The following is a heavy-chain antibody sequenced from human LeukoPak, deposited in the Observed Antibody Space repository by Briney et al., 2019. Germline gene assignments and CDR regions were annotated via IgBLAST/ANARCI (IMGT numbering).Heavy chain of an antibody. V-gene: IGHV3-21*04. D-gene: IGHD1-26*01. Sequence: GGSLRLSCAASGFTFSSYSMNWVRQAPGKGLEWVSSISSSSSYIYYADSVKGRFTISRDNAKNSLYLQMNSLRAEDTAVYYCARRRVGGGLGGPFDPWGQGTLVTVSS. CDR3: ARRRVGGGLGGPFDP. J-gene: IGHJ5*02. CDR2: ISSSSSYI. CDR1: GFTFSSYS.